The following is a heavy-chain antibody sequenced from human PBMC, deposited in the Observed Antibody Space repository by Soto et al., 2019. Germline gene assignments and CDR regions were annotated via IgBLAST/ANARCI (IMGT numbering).Heavy chain of an antibody. CDR1: GDSFNDYY. Sequence: QVQLVQSGAEVRKPGASVTVSCRSSGDSFNDYYIHWVRQAPGQGFEWIGWINPNGGVTKYAQKFQGWVSMTRDTSIRTVYMQLSRLRSDDTAVYYWARESGGATATLDYYYFYMDVWGTGTTVTVSS. CDR3: ARESGGATATLDYYYFYMDV. J-gene: IGHJ6*03. V-gene: IGHV1-2*04. CDR2: INPNGGVT. D-gene: IGHD5-12*01.